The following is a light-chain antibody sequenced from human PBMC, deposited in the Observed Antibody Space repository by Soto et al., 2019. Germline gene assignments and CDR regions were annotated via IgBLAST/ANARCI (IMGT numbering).Light chain of an antibody. Sequence: DIQMTQSPSSLSASVGDRVTITCRASQGVSNYVAWFQKEPDKAPKSLIYAASSLRSGVPSRFSGSGSGTDFTLTINSLEPEDVATYYCQQYHTYPVTFGQGTRLEI. V-gene: IGKV1-16*01. CDR1: QGVSNY. CDR2: AAS. J-gene: IGKJ5*01. CDR3: QQYHTYPVT.